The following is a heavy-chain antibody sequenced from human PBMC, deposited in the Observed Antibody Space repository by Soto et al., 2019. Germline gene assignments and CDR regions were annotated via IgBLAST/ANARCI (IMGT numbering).Heavy chain of an antibody. Sequence: EVQLVESGGGVVRPGGSLRLSCAASGFTFDDYGMSWVRQAPGKGLEWVSGINWNGGSTGYADSVKGRFTISRDNAQNPLYLQMNSPRAEDAALYHCHYYGSENDAFDIWGQGTMVTASS. CDR1: GFTFDDYG. CDR3: HYYGSENDAFDI. J-gene: IGHJ3*02. V-gene: IGHV3-20*01. D-gene: IGHD3-10*01. CDR2: INWNGGST.